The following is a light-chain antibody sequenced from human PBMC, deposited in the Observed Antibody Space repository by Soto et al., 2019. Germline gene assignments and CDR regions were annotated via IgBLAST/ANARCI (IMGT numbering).Light chain of an antibody. J-gene: IGKJ5*01. Sequence: EVVLTQSPVTLSLSPGERATLSCRASQSFRGLLAWYQQKPGQAPRVLIYDAYNRATGIPPRFSGSWSGTDCTLTISSLEPEDAAVYYCQQRHMWPITLGQGTRLEIK. CDR1: QSFRGL. CDR3: QQRHMWPIT. CDR2: DAY. V-gene: IGKV3-11*01.